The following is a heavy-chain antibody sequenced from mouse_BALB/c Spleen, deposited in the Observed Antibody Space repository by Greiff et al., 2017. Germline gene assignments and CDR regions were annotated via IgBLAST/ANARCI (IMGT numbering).Heavy chain of an antibody. CDR3: ARGGDYYGSSYYFDY. J-gene: IGHJ2*01. V-gene: IGHV1-80*01. Sequence: QVQLQQSGAELVRPGSSVKISCKASGYAFSSYWMNWVKQRPGQGLEWIGQIYPGDGDTNYNGKFKGKATLTADKSSSTAYMQLSSLTSEDSAVYFCARGGDYYGSSYYFDYWGQGTTLTVSS. CDR2: IYPGDGDT. D-gene: IGHD1-1*01. CDR1: GYAFSSYW.